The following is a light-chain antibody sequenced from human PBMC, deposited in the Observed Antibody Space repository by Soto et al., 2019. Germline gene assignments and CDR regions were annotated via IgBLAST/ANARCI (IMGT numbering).Light chain of an antibody. CDR1: QSLRHSNGYNY. CDR2: LGS. J-gene: IGKJ2*01. Sequence: DIVLTQSPLSLPVTPGEPASISCRSSQSLRHSNGYNYLDWYLQKPGQSPQLLIYLGSNRASGVHGRCSGSGSGTDFTLKISRVEAEDVGVYYCMLAIPIPEYTFGQWTKLEIK. CDR3: MLAIPIPEYT. V-gene: IGKV2-28*01.